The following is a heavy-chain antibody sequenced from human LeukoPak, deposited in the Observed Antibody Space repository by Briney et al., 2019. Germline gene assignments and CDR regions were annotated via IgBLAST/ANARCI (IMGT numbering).Heavy chain of an antibody. CDR3: ARVTGYCSGGSCYSFDY. Sequence: ASVKLSCKASGYTFTIYDINWVRQATGQGLEWVGWMNPNSGNTGYAQKFHGRVTMTRNTSISAAYMELSSLRSEGTAVYYCARVTGYCSGGSCYSFDYWGQGTLVTVSS. CDR1: GYTFTIYD. D-gene: IGHD2-15*01. CDR2: MNPNSGNT. V-gene: IGHV1-8*01. J-gene: IGHJ4*02.